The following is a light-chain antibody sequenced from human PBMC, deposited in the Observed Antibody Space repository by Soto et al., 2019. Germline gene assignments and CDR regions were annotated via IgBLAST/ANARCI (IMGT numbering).Light chain of an antibody. CDR1: HSISTN. Sequence: EIIMTQSPATLSVSPGEGATLSCRTSHSISTNLAWYQHKRGQSPRLLVYGASTSATGVPARFSGSGSGADFTLSISSLQSEDFAVYYCQQCNSWPTFGGGTKVEIK. J-gene: IGKJ4*01. CDR2: GAS. V-gene: IGKV3-15*01. CDR3: QQCNSWPT.